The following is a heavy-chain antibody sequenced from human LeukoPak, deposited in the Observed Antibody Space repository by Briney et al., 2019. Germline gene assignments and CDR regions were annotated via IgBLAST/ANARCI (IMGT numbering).Heavy chain of an antibody. V-gene: IGHV3-7*04. J-gene: IGHJ4*02. D-gene: IGHD6-19*01. CDR1: GFTFSRYW. CDR3: GRAGSGLDY. CDR2: IKQDGSDK. Sequence: GGSLRLSCAASGFTFSRYWMHWVRQAAGNGLEWVANIKQDGSDKYYVDSVKGRFTISRDNAKNSLYLQMNSLRAEDTALYYCGRAGSGLDYWGQGTLVTVSS.